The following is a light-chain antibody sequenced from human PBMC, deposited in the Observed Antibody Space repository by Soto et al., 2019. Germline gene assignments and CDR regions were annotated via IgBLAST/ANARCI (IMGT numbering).Light chain of an antibody. V-gene: IGKV3-20*01. CDR1: QSVSSAY. CDR2: AAS. Sequence: EIVLTQSPGTLSLSPGERATLSCRASQSVSSAYFAWYQHKPGQPPTLLIYAASSRVTGIQDRFSGSGSGTDFPLTISRLEPEDLAVYYCQQYGSSSTWTFGQGTKVEIK. CDR3: QQYGSSSTWT. J-gene: IGKJ1*01.